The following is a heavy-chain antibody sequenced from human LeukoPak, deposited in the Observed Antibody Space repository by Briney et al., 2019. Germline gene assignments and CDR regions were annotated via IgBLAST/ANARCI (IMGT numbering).Heavy chain of an antibody. CDR3: AREGPGEYFDY. D-gene: IGHD3-10*01. CDR2: MNQDGSEK. Sequence: GGSLRLSCAASGFTFSSYWMNWVRQAPGKGLEWAANMNQDGSEKYYVDSVKGRFTISRDNGKNSLYLQLNSLRAEDTAVYYCAREGPGEYFDYWGQGTLVTVSS. V-gene: IGHV3-7*01. J-gene: IGHJ4*02. CDR1: GFTFSSYW.